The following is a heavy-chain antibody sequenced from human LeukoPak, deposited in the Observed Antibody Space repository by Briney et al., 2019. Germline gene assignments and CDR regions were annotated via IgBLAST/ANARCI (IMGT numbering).Heavy chain of an antibody. D-gene: IGHD1-26*01. V-gene: IGHV4-59*01. CDR1: GGSISSYY. J-gene: IGHJ4*02. CDR2: IYYSGST. CDR3: ARVGIVGATYPFDY. Sequence: SETPSLTCTVSGGSISSYYWSWIRQPPGKGLEWIGYIYYSGSTNYNPSLKSRVTISVDTSKNQFSLKLSSVTAADTAVYYCARVGIVGATYPFDYWGQGTLVTVSS.